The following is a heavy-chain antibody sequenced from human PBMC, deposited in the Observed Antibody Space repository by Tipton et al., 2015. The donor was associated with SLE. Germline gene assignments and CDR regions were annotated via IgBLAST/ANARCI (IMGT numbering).Heavy chain of an antibody. CDR2: LYYSGNT. D-gene: IGHD2-8*01. Sequence: LRLSCTVSGGSLSGDTYYWSWIRQPAGEGLEWIGVLYYSGNTYYNPSLKSPVTLSIDTSKNQFSLKMRSVTAADTAVYFCARGYCSDGVCYGFGFFDYWGQGNLVTVSS. CDR1: GGSLSGDTYY. J-gene: IGHJ4*02. V-gene: IGHV4-61*10. CDR3: ARGYCSDGVCYGFGFFDY.